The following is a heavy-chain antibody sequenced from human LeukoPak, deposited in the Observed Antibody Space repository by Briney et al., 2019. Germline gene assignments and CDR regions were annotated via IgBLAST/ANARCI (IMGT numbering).Heavy chain of an antibody. J-gene: IGHJ5*02. CDR1: GFTFSDSY. V-gene: IGHV3-11*05. Sequence: GGSLRLSCAASGFTFSDSYMSWIRQAAGKGLEWISYISSTSSHTNYADSVKGRFTISRDNAKRSLYLQMNSLRAEDAAVYYCARGSARWFDPWGQGTLVTVSS. CDR3: ARGSARWFDP. CDR2: ISSTSSHT.